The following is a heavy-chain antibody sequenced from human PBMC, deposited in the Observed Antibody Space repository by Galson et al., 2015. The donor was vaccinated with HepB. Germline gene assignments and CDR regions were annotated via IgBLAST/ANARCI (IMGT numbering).Heavy chain of an antibody. V-gene: IGHV6-1*01. CDR2: TYYRSKWYN. J-gene: IGHJ3*02. CDR3: AREHYDYVWGSYRRTDAFDI. Sequence: CAISGDSVSSNSAAWNWIRQSPSRGLEWLGRTYYRSKWYNDYAVSVKSRITINPDTSKNQFSLQLNSVTPEDTAVYYCAREHYDYVWGSYRRTDAFDIWGQGTMVTVSS. D-gene: IGHD3-16*02. CDR1: GDSVSSNSAA.